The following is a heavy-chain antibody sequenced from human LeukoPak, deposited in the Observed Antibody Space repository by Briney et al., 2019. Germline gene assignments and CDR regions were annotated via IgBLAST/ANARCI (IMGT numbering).Heavy chain of an antibody. J-gene: IGHJ4*02. CDR1: GFSFTNAW. CDR3: TTDLGITMIRGVIVS. Sequence: GGSLRLSCAASGFSFTNAWMSWVRQAPGKGLEWVGRIKSKADGETTDYAAPVKGRFTMSRDDSKATLYLQMDSLKAEDTAVYYCTTDLGITMIRGVIVSWGQGTLVTVSS. D-gene: IGHD3-10*01. CDR2: IKSKADGETT. V-gene: IGHV3-15*01.